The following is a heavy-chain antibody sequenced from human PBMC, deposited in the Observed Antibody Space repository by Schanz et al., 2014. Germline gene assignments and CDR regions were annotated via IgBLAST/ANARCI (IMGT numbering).Heavy chain of an antibody. D-gene: IGHD4-17*01. CDR2: IIPILGME. CDR1: GGTFSSYA. V-gene: IGHV1-69*04. CDR3: ARELRLEYYFDY. Sequence: QVQLVQSGAEVKKPGSSVKVSCKASGGTFSSYAFSWVRQAPGQGLEWMGKIIPILGMENYAQKFQGRVTITADISTSTAYMELSSLRSDDTAVYYCARELRLEYYFDYWGQGTQVTVSS. J-gene: IGHJ4*02.